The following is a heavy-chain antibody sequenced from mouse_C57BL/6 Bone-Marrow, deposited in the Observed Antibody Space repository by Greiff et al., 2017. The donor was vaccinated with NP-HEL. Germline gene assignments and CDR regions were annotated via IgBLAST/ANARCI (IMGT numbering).Heavy chain of an antibody. CDR3: ARRRYLDV. J-gene: IGHJ1*03. V-gene: IGHV1-4*01. Sequence: LVESGAELARPGASVKMSCKASGYTFTSYTMHWVKQRPGQGLEWIGSINPSSGYTKYNQKFKDKATLTADKYSSTAYMQLSRLTSEDSAVYYCARRRYLDVWGTGTTVTVSS. CDR1: GYTFTSYT. CDR2: INPSSGYT.